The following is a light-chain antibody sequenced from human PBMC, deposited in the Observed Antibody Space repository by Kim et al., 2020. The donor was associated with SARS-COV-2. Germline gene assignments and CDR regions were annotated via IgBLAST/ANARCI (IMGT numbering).Light chain of an antibody. CDR1: SNDLGTYTL. CDR2: DIS. V-gene: IGLV2-23*02. CDR3: CSFTSGRTWV. J-gene: IGLJ3*02. Sequence: QSALTQPASLSGSPGQSVTISCSGTSNDLGTYTLISWYQQHPGKAPRLIIFDISKRPSGFSDRFSDSKSGNTASLTISPLEPDDEADYSCCSFTSGRTWVFGGGTQLTVL.